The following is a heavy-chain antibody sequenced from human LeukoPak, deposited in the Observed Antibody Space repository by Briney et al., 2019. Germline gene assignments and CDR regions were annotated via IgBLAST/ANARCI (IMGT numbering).Heavy chain of an antibody. CDR3: ARAPPGYCSGGSCSRPLDC. CDR2: MYSGGST. Sequence: GGSLRLSCAASGFTVSSNYMSWVRQAPGRGLEWVSIMYSGGSTYYADAVKGRFTISRDNSKNTLYLQMNSLRAEDTAIYYCARAPPGYCSGGSCSRPLDCWGQGTLVTVSS. CDR1: GFTVSSNY. V-gene: IGHV3-66*01. J-gene: IGHJ4*02. D-gene: IGHD2-15*01.